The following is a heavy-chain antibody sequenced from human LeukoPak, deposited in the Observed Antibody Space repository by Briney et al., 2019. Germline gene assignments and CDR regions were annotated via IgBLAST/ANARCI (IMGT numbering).Heavy chain of an antibody. D-gene: IGHD1-1*01. V-gene: IGHV1-2*02. Sequence: ASVKVSCKASGYTFTDYYMHWVRQAPGQGLEWMGWINLNSRGTNYAQKFQGRVTMTRDTSISTAYMELRSLRSDDTAVYYCARGTGTAFRPYYYYYMDVWGEGTTVTISS. CDR1: GYTFTDYY. CDR3: ARGTGTAFRPYYYYYMDV. J-gene: IGHJ6*03. CDR2: INLNSRGT.